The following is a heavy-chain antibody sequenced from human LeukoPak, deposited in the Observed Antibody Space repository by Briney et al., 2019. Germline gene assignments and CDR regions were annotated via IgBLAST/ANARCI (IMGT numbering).Heavy chain of an antibody. CDR3: ASTSKYIGSGRDDSFDI. Sequence: SETLSLTCTVSGGSISTGGYYWSWIRQPPGKGLEWIGYISYSGGTYYHPSLKSRVSISVDTSKSQFSLKMSSVTAADTAVYYCASTSKYIGSGRDDSFDIWGQGTMVTVSS. CDR2: ISYSGGT. J-gene: IGHJ3*02. V-gene: IGHV4-30-4*01. D-gene: IGHD3-10*01. CDR1: GGSISTGGYY.